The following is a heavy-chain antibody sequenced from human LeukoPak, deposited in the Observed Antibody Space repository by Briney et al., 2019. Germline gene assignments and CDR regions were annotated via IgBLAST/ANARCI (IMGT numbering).Heavy chain of an antibody. CDR3: ARVKNGYFDY. V-gene: IGHV6-1*01. CDR2: TYYRSKWYG. CDR1: GDSVSTSGVA. D-gene: IGHD1-1*01. Sequence: SQTLSLTCAISGDSVSTSGVAWNWVRQSPSRGLEWLGRTYYRSKWYGDSSVSVKSRIQINADTSKNQLSLQLNSVTPEDTAIYYCARVKNGYFDYWGQGTLVTVSS. J-gene: IGHJ4*02.